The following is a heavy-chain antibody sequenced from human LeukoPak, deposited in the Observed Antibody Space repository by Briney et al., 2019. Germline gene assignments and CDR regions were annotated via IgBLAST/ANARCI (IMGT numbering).Heavy chain of an antibody. CDR2: MYYTWNT. V-gene: IGHV4-39*07. Sequence: SETLSLTCSVSGGSISSRSYSWDWIRQPPGKGLEWIGSMYYTWNTDYNPSLKSRVTMSVDTSKNQFSLKLSSVTAADTAVYFCAKGYTNGVNQEVWLDPWGQGTLVTVSS. CDR3: AKGYTNGVNQEVWLDP. J-gene: IGHJ5*02. D-gene: IGHD2-8*01. CDR1: GGSISSRSYS.